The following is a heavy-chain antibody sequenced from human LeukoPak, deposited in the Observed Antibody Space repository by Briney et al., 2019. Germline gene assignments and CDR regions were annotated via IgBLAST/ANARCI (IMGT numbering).Heavy chain of an antibody. D-gene: IGHD6-13*01. Sequence: ASVKVSCKASGYTFTGYFMHWVKQAPGQGLQWVGWINPNSGATNYAYNFQGRIAMTRDTSITTAYMELSGLKSDDTAVYFCARGSTLAAPGAVPNDFWGQGTLVTVSS. CDR3: ARGSTLAAPGAVPNDF. CDR2: INPNSGAT. CDR1: GYTFTGYF. V-gene: IGHV1-2*07. J-gene: IGHJ4*02.